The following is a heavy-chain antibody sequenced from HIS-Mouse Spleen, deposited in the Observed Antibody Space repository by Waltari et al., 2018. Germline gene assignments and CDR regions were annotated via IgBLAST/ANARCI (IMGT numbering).Heavy chain of an antibody. D-gene: IGHD6-19*01. Sequence: QVTLRESGPALVKPTQTLTLTCTFSGFSLSTSGMCVSWIRQPPGKALEWLARSDWDDDKYYSTTLKTRLTISRDTAKKQVVLTMTNMDPLDTATYYCARRAEGYTSGWYAFDYWGQGTLVTVSS. J-gene: IGHJ4*02. CDR2: SDWDDDK. CDR3: ARRAEGYTSGWYAFDY. V-gene: IGHV2-70*15. CDR1: GFSLSTSGMC.